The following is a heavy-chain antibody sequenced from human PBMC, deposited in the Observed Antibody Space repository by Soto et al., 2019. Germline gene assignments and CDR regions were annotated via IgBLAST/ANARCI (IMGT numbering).Heavy chain of an antibody. J-gene: IGHJ5*02. V-gene: IGHV4-31*03. D-gene: IGHD4-17*01. CDR3: ARAAHDYGDYVGNWFGP. Sequence: SETLSLTCTVSGGSISSGGYYWSWIRQHPGKGLEWIGYIYYSGSTYYNPSLKSRVTISVDTSKNQFSLKLSSVTAADTAVYYCARAAHDYGDYVGNWFGPWGQGTLVTVSS. CDR2: IYYSGST. CDR1: GGSISSGGYY.